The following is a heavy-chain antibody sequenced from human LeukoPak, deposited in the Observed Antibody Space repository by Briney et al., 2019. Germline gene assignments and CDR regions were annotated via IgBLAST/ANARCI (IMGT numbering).Heavy chain of an antibody. CDR2: ISSSSSTI. J-gene: IGHJ3*02. Sequence: PGGSLRLSCAASGFTFSSYSMNWVRQAPGKGLEWVSYISSSSSTIYYADSVKGRFTISRDNAKNSLYLQMNSLRAEDTAVYYCARQTKTYYYDSSGYYGGAFDIWGQGTMVTVSS. CDR1: GFTFSSYS. V-gene: IGHV3-48*01. D-gene: IGHD3-22*01. CDR3: ARQTKTYYYDSSGYYGGAFDI.